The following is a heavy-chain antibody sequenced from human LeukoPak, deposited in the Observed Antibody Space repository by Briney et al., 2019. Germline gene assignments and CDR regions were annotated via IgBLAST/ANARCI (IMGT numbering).Heavy chain of an antibody. Sequence: GASVKVSCKASGYTFTSYDINWVRQATGQGLEWMGWMNPNSGNTGYAQKFQGRVTITRNTSISTACMELSSLRSEDTAVYYCARSVSISSSWYYDYYYYYYMDVWGKGTTVTVSS. D-gene: IGHD6-13*01. V-gene: IGHV1-8*03. CDR2: MNPNSGNT. J-gene: IGHJ6*03. CDR1: GYTFTSYD. CDR3: ARSVSISSSWYYDYYYYYYMDV.